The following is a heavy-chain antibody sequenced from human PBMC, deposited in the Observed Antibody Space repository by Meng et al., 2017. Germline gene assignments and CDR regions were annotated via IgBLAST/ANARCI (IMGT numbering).Heavy chain of an antibody. V-gene: IGHV4-34*01. Sequence: SETLSLTCAVYGGAFSGYYWSWIRQPPGKGLEWIGEINHSGSTNYNASPKSRVTISVDTSKSQFPLRLSSVTAADTAVYYCARAGYSSSWWAPHFDYWGQGTLVTVSS. CDR1: GGAFSGYY. J-gene: IGHJ4*02. D-gene: IGHD6-13*01. CDR3: ARAGYSSSWWAPHFDY. CDR2: INHSGST.